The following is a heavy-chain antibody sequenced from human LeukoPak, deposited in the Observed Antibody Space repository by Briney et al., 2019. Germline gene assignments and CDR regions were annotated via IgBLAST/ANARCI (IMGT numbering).Heavy chain of an antibody. D-gene: IGHD6-19*01. CDR3: ARVMKQWLAPNAFDI. CDR2: IYYSGST. V-gene: IGHV4-31*03. J-gene: IGHJ3*02. Sequence: SETLSLTCTVSGGSISSGGYYWSWIRQHPGKGLEWIGYIYYSGSTYYNPSLKSRVTISVDTSKNQFSLKLSSVTAADTAVYYCARVMKQWLAPNAFDIWGQGTMVTVSS. CDR1: GGSISSGGYY.